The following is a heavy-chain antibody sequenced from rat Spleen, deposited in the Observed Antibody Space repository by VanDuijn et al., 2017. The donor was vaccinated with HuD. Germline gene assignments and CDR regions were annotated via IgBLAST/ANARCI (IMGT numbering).Heavy chain of an antibody. CDR1: GFSLITNS. CDR3: IRESLPGYNSHWFVY. Sequence: QVQLKESGPGLVQPSQTLSLTCTVSGFSLITNSVHWVRQPPGKGLERMGGIWGDGSTDYNLPLKSRLIISRDTSKSQVFLKMNSLQTEDTAIYFCIRESLPGYNSHWFVYWGQGTLVTVSS. J-gene: IGHJ3*01. D-gene: IGHD1-4*01. V-gene: IGHV2-1*01. CDR2: IWGDGST.